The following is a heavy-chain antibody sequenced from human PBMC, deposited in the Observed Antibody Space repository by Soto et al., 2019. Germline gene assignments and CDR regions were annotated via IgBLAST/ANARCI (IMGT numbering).Heavy chain of an antibody. CDR3: AKGAEYFPH. V-gene: IGHV3-30*18. CDR1: GFTFSSYG. J-gene: IGHJ1*01. CDR2: ISYDGSNK. Sequence: QVQLVESGGGVVQPGRSLRLSCAASGFTFSSYGMHWVRQAPGKGLEWVAVISYDGSNKYYADSVKGRFTISRDNSKNTLYLQMNSLRAEDTAVYYCAKGAEYFPHWGQGTLVTVSS.